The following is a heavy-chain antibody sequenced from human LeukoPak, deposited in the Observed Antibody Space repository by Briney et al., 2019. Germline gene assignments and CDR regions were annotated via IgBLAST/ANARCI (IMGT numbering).Heavy chain of an antibody. Sequence: GGSLRLSCAASGFTFSSYSMNWVRQAPGKGLEWVSAISGSGGSTYYADSVKGRFTISRANSKNTLYLQMNSLRAEDTAVYYCAKKGYCSSTSCYKNDAFDIWGQGTMVTISS. J-gene: IGHJ3*02. CDR3: AKKGYCSSTSCYKNDAFDI. CDR2: ISGSGGST. V-gene: IGHV3-23*01. D-gene: IGHD2-2*02. CDR1: GFTFSSYS.